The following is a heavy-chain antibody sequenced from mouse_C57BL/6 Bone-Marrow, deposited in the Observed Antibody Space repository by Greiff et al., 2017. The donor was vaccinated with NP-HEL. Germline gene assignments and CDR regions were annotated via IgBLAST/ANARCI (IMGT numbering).Heavy chain of an antibody. CDR1: GFTFSDYG. J-gene: IGHJ4*01. CDR2: ISNLAYSI. CDR3: ARQYSNDAMDY. Sequence: EVKLEESGGGLVQPGGSLKLSCAASGFTFSDYGMAWVRQAPRKGPEWVAFISNLAYSIYYADTVTGRFTISRENAKNTLYLEMSSLRSEDTAMYYCARQYSNDAMDYWGQGTSVTVSS. V-gene: IGHV5-15*04. D-gene: IGHD2-5*01.